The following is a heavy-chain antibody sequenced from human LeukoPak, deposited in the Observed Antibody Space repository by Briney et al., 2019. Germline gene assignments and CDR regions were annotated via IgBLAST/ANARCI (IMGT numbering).Heavy chain of an antibody. V-gene: IGHV1-46*01. CDR3: AREARLPPIVGATGNSGFDY. CDR2: INPSGGST. Sequence: GASVTVSCKASGYTFTSYYMHWVRPAPGQGLEWMGIINPSGGSTSYAQKFQGRVTMTRDTSTSTVYMELSSLRSEDTAVYYCAREARLPPIVGATGNSGFDYWGQGTLVTVSS. CDR1: GYTFTSYY. D-gene: IGHD1-26*01. J-gene: IGHJ4*02.